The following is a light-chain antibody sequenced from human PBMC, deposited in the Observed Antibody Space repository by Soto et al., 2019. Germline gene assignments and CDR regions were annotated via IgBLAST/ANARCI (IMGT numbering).Light chain of an antibody. J-gene: IGLJ3*02. CDR1: NSDVGAYNY. V-gene: IGLV2-14*01. CDR2: EVS. CDR3: ISYTSSSTWV. Sequence: QSAVTQPACVSGSPGQSITISCTGTNSDVGAYNYVSWYQQHPGKAPKLMIYEVSNRPSGVSDRFSGSRSGNTASLTISGLQAEDESDYYCISYTSSSTWVFGGGTKLTVL.